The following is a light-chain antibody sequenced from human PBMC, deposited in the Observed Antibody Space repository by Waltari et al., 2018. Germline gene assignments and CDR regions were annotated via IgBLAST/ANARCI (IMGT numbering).Light chain of an antibody. Sequence: SSELTQDPAVSVALGQTVRITCQGDSLRTYYVSWFQQKAGQAPTLVIYGKNNRPSVIPDRFSASTSGSRASLTIIGAQAEDEADYYCHSRDSNGDVLIGGGTKVTVV. J-gene: IGLJ2*01. CDR1: SLRTYY. CDR2: GKN. CDR3: HSRDSNGDVL. V-gene: IGLV3-19*01.